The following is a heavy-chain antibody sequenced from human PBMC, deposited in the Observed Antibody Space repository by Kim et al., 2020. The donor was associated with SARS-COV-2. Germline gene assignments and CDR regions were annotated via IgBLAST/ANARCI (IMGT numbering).Heavy chain of an antibody. CDR1: GGSFSGYY. CDR3: ARGLGVVPAAIGSGNWFDP. J-gene: IGHJ5*02. V-gene: IGHV4-34*01. D-gene: IGHD2-2*01. Sequence: SETLSLTCAVYGGSFSGYYWSWIRQPPGKGLEWIGEINHSGSTNYNPSLKSRVTISVDTSKNQFSLKLSSVTAADTAVYYCARGLGVVPAAIGSGNWFDPCGQGTLVSVSS. CDR2: INHSGST.